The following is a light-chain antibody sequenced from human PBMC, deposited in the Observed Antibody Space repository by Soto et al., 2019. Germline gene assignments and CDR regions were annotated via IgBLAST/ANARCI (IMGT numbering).Light chain of an antibody. J-gene: IGLJ2*01. CDR3: CSYAGSSVV. V-gene: IGLV2-23*01. CDR1: SSDVGSYNL. CDR2: EGS. Sequence: QSALTQPASVSGSPGQSITISCTGTSSDVGSYNLVSWYQQHPGKAPKLMIYEGSKRPSGVSNRFSSSKSGNTASLTISGLQAEDEADYHCCSYAGSSVVFGGGTKLTVL.